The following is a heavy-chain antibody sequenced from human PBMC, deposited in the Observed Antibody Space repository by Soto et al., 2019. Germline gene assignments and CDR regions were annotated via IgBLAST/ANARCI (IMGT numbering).Heavy chain of an antibody. CDR2: IYYSGST. V-gene: IGHV4-59*01. CDR3: ARDVSSSWPNWFGP. CDR1: GGSISSYD. Sequence: PSETLSLTGTVSGGSISSYDWSWIRQPPGKGLEWIGYIYYSGSTNYNPSLKSRVTISVDTSKNQFSLKLSSVTAEDTAVYYCARDVSSSWPNWFGPWGQGTLVAGSS. J-gene: IGHJ5*02. D-gene: IGHD6-13*01.